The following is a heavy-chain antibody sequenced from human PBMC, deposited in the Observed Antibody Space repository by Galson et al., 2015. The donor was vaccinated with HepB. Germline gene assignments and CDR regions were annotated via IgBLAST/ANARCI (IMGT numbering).Heavy chain of an antibody. CDR1: GYTFTSYY. Sequence: SVKVSCKASGYTFTSYYMHWVRQAPGQGLEWMGIINPSGGGTSYAQKFQGRVTMTEDTSTDTAYMELSSLRSEDMAVYYCATFMPPYDYGDYFDRKYFDYWGQGTLVTVSS. J-gene: IGHJ4*02. CDR2: INPSGGGT. D-gene: IGHD4-17*01. CDR3: ATFMPPYDYGDYFDRKYFDY. V-gene: IGHV1-46*01.